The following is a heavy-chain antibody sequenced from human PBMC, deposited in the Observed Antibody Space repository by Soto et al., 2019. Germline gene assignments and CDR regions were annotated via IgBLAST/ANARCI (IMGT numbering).Heavy chain of an antibody. D-gene: IGHD3-3*01. Sequence: PSETLSLTCAVSGGSISSSNWWSWVRQPPGKGLEWIGEIYHSGSTNYNPSLKSRVTISVDKSKNQFSLKLSSVTAADTAVYYCARPLGYDFWSGYYTGGSWFDPWGQGTLVTVS. J-gene: IGHJ5*02. CDR2: IYHSGST. V-gene: IGHV4-4*02. CDR1: GGSISSSNW. CDR3: ARPLGYDFWSGYYTGGSWFDP.